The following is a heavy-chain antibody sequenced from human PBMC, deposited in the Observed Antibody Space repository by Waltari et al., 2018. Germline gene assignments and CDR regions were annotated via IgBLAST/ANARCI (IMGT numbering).Heavy chain of an antibody. J-gene: IGHJ4*02. CDR3: ARDGRGFGDLGDF. D-gene: IGHD3-10*01. CDR1: GCTFRDRA. V-gene: IGHV3-49*03. CDR2: IRSIAYGGAT. Sequence: EEQLEASEGGLVQPGRSRRRACPGSGCTFRDRALRWFRQAPGKGWEWLGFIRSIAYGGATEYAASVRDRFTISRDDSKRIAFLQMNSLKTEDTAIYYCARDGRGFGDLGDFWGPGTLVTVSP.